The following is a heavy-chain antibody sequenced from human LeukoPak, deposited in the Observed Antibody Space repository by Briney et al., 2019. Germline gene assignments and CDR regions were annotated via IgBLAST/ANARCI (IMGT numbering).Heavy chain of an antibody. Sequence: RGSLRLSCAASGFTFSSYAMSWVRQAPGKGLEWVSAISGSGGSTYYADSVKGRFTISRDNSKNTLYLQMNSLRAEDTAVYYCAKELGYCSGGSCYYSNYFDYWGQGTLVTVSS. D-gene: IGHD2-15*01. J-gene: IGHJ4*02. V-gene: IGHV3-23*01. CDR3: AKELGYCSGGSCYYSNYFDY. CDR1: GFTFSSYA. CDR2: ISGSGGST.